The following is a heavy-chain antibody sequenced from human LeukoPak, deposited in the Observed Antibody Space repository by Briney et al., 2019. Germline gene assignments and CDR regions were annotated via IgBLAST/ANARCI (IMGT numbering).Heavy chain of an antibody. CDR2: IYYSGST. J-gene: IGHJ4*02. CDR1: GGSISSYY. D-gene: IGHD6-19*01. V-gene: IGHV4-59*01. CDR3: ATSVWYGRLDY. Sequence: SETLSLTCTVSGGSISSYYLSWIRIRQPPGTGLEWIGYIYYSGSTNYNPSLRSRVTISVDTSKNQFSLKLSSVTAADTAVYYCATSVWYGRLDYWGQGTLVTVSS.